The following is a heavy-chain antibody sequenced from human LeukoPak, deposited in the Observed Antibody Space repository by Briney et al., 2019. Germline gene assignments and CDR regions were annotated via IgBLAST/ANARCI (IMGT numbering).Heavy chain of an antibody. Sequence: ASVKVSCKTSGYTFTSYAMNWVRQAPGQGPEWMGWINTNTGNPTYAQGFTGRFVFSLDTSVSTAYLQISSLKAEDTAVYYCARGRIAARRSPLYYFDYWGQGTLVTVSS. CDR1: GYTFTSYA. D-gene: IGHD6-13*01. CDR3: ARGRIAARRSPLYYFDY. V-gene: IGHV7-4-1*02. J-gene: IGHJ4*02. CDR2: INTNTGNP.